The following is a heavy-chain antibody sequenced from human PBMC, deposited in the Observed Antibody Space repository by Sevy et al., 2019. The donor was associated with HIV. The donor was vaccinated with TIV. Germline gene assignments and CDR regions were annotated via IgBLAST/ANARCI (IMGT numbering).Heavy chain of an antibody. CDR1: GYTFTSYG. Sequence: ASVKVSCKASGYTFTSYGISWVRQAPGQGLEWMGWISAYNGNTNYAQKLQGRVTMTTDISTSTAYMELRSLRSDDTAVYYCARGSIAARRTRDYYYGMDVWGQGTTVTVSS. D-gene: IGHD6-6*01. J-gene: IGHJ6*02. CDR3: ARGSIAARRTRDYYYGMDV. CDR2: ISAYNGNT. V-gene: IGHV1-18*01.